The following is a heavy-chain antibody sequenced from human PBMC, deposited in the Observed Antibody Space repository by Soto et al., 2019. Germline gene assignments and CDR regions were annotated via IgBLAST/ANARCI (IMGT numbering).Heavy chain of an antibody. CDR3: ARLDYAVGYCSSTSCYMAPSSTDYYYYYYMDV. J-gene: IGHJ6*03. Sequence: GESLKISCKGSGYSFTSYWIGWVRQMPGKGLEWMGIIYPGDSDTRYSPSFQGQVTISADKSISTAYLQWSSLKASDTAMYYCARLDYAVGYCSSTSCYMAPSSTDYYYYYYMDVWGKGTTVTVSS. V-gene: IGHV5-51*01. D-gene: IGHD2-2*02. CDR1: GYSFTSYW. CDR2: IYPGDSDT.